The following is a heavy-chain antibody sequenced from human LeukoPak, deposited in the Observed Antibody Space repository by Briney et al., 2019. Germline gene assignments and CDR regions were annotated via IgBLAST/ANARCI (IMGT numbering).Heavy chain of an antibody. D-gene: IGHD4-23*01. CDR3: ARVFCGGISDYYFDY. CDR1: GGTFSSYA. J-gene: IGHJ4*02. V-gene: IGHV1-69*04. Sequence: SVKVSCKASGGTFSSYAISWVRQAPGQGLEWMGRIIPIFGIANYAQKFQGRVTITADKSTSTAYMELSSLRSEDTAVYYCARVFCGGISDYYFDYWGQGTLVTVSS. CDR2: IIPIFGIA.